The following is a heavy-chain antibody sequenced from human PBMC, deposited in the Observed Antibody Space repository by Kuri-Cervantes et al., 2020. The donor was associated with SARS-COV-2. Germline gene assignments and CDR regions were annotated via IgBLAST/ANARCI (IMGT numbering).Heavy chain of an antibody. CDR2: INWSDTST. CDR3: ARGAHYYDSSSYPEWFDP. J-gene: IGHJ5*02. V-gene: IGHV3-20*01. Sequence: GESLKISCAASGFTFDDYGMSWVRQAPGKGLEWVSGINWSDTSTGYADSVKGRFTISRDNAKNSVYLQMNSLRAEDTALCHCARGAHYYDSSSYPEWFDPWGQGTLGTVSS. CDR1: GFTFDDYG. D-gene: IGHD3-22*01.